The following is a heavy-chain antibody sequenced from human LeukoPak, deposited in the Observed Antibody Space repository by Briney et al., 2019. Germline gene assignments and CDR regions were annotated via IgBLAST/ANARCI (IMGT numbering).Heavy chain of an antibody. CDR2: IYTSGST. D-gene: IGHD3-3*01. V-gene: IGHV4-61*02. Sequence: SETLSLTCTVSGGSISSGSYYWSWIRQPAGKGLEWIGRIYTSGSTNYNPSLKSRVTISVDTSKNQFSLKLSSVTAADTAVYYCAREVRFLEWLDRDYWGQGTLVTVSS. J-gene: IGHJ4*02. CDR3: AREVRFLEWLDRDY. CDR1: GGSISSGSYY.